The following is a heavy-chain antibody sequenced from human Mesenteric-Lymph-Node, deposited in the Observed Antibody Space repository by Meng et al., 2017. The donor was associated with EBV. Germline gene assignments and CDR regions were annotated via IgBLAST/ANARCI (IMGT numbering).Heavy chain of an antibody. CDR1: AGSISRSNW. J-gene: IGHJ4*02. Sequence: GLLLHTDGVSVALVLCAGSISRSNWWRWLCESQGRWLELLGQISHSAGSRNYHPYLSGRVTISIDRFQNQVFLHLRSVTDEDTAVYYCARSDTSHYFDSWGQGALVTVSS. CDR3: ARSDTSHYFDS. V-gene: IGHV4/OR15-8*01. CDR2: ISHSAGSR.